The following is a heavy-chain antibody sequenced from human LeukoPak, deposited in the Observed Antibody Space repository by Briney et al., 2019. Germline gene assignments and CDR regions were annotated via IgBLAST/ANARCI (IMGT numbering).Heavy chain of an antibody. J-gene: IGHJ4*02. CDR3: ARRGAQQWFAIPGRFFDY. D-gene: IGHD3-10*01. CDR1: GGSISSYY. Sequence: PSETLSLTCTVSGGSISSYYWSWIRQPPGKGLEWIGYIYYSGSTSYNPSLKSRVTISVDTSKNQFSLKLSSVTAADTAVYYCARRGAQQWFAIPGRFFDYWGQGTLVTVSS. CDR2: IYYSGST. V-gene: IGHV4-59*12.